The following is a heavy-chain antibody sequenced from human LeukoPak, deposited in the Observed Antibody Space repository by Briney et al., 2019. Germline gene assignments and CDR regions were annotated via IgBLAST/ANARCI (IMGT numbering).Heavy chain of an antibody. D-gene: IGHD3-22*01. CDR1: GYTFTSYD. V-gene: IGHV1-8*01. J-gene: IGHJ6*03. CDR2: MNPNSGNT. Sequence: ASVKVSCKASGYTFTSYDINWVRQATGQGLEWMGWMNPNSGNTGYAQKFQGRVTMTRNTSISTAYMELSSLRSEDTAVYYCARGRRGLTMIGVVSHYYMDVWGKGTTVTVSS. CDR3: ARGRRGLTMIGVVSHYYMDV.